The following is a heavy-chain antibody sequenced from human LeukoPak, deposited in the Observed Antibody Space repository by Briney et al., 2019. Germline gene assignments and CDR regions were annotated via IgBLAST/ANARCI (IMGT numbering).Heavy chain of an antibody. Sequence: SETLSLTCNVFGGSINSGSYYWGWIRQPPGEGLEWIGSIYYSGSTYYNPSLKSRVTISVDTSKNQFSLRLSSVTAADTATYYCARHGTYYKFDFWGQGTLVTVSS. V-gene: IGHV4-39*01. CDR1: GGSINSGSYY. CDR2: IYYSGST. CDR3: ARHGTYYKFDF. J-gene: IGHJ4*02. D-gene: IGHD1-26*01.